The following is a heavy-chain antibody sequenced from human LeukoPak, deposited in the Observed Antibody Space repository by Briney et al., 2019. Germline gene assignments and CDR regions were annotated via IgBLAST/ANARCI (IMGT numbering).Heavy chain of an antibody. CDR2: INHSGST. CDR1: GGSLSGFF. D-gene: IGHD4-17*01. J-gene: IGHJ5*02. CDR3: ARGVYGDYYWFDP. Sequence: PSETLSLTCAVYGGSLSGFFWSWIRQPPGKGLEWIGEINHSGSTNYNPSLKSRVTVSVDTSKSRFSLNLNSVTAADTAIYFCARGVYGDYYWFDPWGQGTLVTVSS. V-gene: IGHV4-34*01.